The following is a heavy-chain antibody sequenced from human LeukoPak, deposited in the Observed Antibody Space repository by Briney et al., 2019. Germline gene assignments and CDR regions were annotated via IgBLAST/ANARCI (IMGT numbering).Heavy chain of an antibody. CDR3: ARGFDGRSGFDI. V-gene: IGHV3-7*01. Sequence: GGSLRLSCAVSGFTFSGYWMSWVRQAPGNGLEWVATINEDGSEKYYVDSVKGRFTISRDNAENSLYLRMRSLRAEDTTLYYCARGFDGRSGFDIWGQGTMVTVSS. CDR1: GFTFSGYW. D-gene: IGHD3-10*01. CDR2: INEDGSEK. J-gene: IGHJ3*02.